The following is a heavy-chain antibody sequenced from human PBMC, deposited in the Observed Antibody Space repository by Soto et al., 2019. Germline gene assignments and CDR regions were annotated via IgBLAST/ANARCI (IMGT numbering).Heavy chain of an antibody. J-gene: IGHJ4*02. D-gene: IGHD6-13*01. CDR1: GYTFSNFW. V-gene: IGHV5-51*01. CDR3: ARSPRSSPYFDY. CDR2: IYPGDQET. Sequence: GESLKISCQCSGYTFSNFWIGWVRQLPGRGLEWMGIIYPGDQETRYSPSFHGKVTISADKSINTAYLQWNSLEASDTAFYFCARSPRSSPYFDYWGQGALVTVS.